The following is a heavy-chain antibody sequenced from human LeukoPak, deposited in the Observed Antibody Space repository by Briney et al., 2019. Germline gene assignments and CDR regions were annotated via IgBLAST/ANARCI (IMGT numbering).Heavy chain of an antibody. J-gene: IGHJ3*02. CDR1: GGTFSSYA. Sequence: SVKVSCKASGGTFSSYAISWVRQAPGQGLEWMGRIIPILGIANYAQKFQGRVTITADKSTSTAYMELSSLRSEDTAVYYCAREEVSDAFDIWGQGTMVTVSS. V-gene: IGHV1-69*04. CDR2: IIPILGIA. CDR3: AREEVSDAFDI.